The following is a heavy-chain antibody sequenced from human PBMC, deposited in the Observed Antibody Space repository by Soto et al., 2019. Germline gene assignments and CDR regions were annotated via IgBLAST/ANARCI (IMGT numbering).Heavy chain of an antibody. J-gene: IGHJ4*02. CDR1: GFTFSSYA. V-gene: IGHV3-30-3*01. CDR2: ISYDGSNK. Sequence: HPGGSLRLSCAASGFTFSSYAMHWVRQAPGKGLEWVAVISYDGSNKYYADSVKGRFTISRDNSKNTLYLQMNSLRAEDTAVYYCARDRTGPFDYWGQGTLVTVSS. D-gene: IGHD1-1*01. CDR3: ARDRTGPFDY.